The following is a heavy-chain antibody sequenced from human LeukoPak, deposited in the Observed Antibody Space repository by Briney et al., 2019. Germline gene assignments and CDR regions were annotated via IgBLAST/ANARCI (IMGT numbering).Heavy chain of an antibody. CDR2: IRGSGGST. D-gene: IGHD1-26*01. Sequence: GGSLRLSCAASGFTFSSYAMSWVRQAPGKGLEWVSTIRGSGGSTYYADSVRGRFTISRDNSKNTLYLQMNSLRAEDTAVYYCARGGSYLSAFDIWGQGTMVTVSS. CDR1: GFTFSSYA. J-gene: IGHJ3*02. V-gene: IGHV3-23*01. CDR3: ARGGSYLSAFDI.